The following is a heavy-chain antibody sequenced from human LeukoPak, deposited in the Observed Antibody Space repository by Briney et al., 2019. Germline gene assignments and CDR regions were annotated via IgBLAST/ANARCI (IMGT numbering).Heavy chain of an antibody. V-gene: IGHV3-66*01. J-gene: IGHJ4*02. CDR3: ARGQAYCGADCYSD. CDR2: IYTGGGT. Sequence: GGSLRLSCAASGFSISHYYMTWVRQTPGKGLDWASVIYTGGGTNYGDSVKGRFTISRDNSKNTLYLQMNSLRADDTAIYYCARGQAYCGADCYSDWGQGTLVTASS. D-gene: IGHD2-21*02. CDR1: GFSISHYY.